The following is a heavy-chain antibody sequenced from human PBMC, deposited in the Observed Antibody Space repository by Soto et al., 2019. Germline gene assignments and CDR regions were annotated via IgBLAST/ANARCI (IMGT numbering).Heavy chain of an antibody. Sequence: GESLKISCKGSGYSFTSYWISWVRQMPGKGLEWMGRIDPSDSYTNYSPSFQGHVTISADKSISTAYLQWSSLKASDTAMYYCAGYCSGGSCYPTPPLDYYGMDVWGQGTTVTVSS. CDR1: GYSFTSYW. V-gene: IGHV5-10-1*01. D-gene: IGHD2-15*01. CDR2: IDPSDSYT. J-gene: IGHJ6*02. CDR3: AGYCSGGSCYPTPPLDYYGMDV.